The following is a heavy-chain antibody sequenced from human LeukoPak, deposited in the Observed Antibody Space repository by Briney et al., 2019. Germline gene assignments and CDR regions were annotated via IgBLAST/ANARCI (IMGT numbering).Heavy chain of an antibody. CDR1: GYTFTGYY. CDR2: TNPDSGGT. D-gene: IGHD6-13*01. Sequence: GASVKVSCKASGYTFTGYYMHWVRQAPRQGLEWMGRTNPDSGGTNYARKFQGRVTMTRDTSISTAYMELSRLRSDDTAVYYCARGYSSSWYDYWGQGTLVTVSS. V-gene: IGHV1-2*06. CDR3: ARGYSSSWYDY. J-gene: IGHJ4*02.